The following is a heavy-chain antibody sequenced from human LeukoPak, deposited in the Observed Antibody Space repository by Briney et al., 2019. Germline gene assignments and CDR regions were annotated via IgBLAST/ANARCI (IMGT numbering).Heavy chain of an antibody. V-gene: IGHV3-23*01. CDR3: AKYAVVGTPFFDY. CDR1: GFTFSSHA. Sequence: PGGSLRLSCAVSGFTFSSHAMSWVRQAPGKGLEWVSAISDSGGNTYYADSVKGRFTSSRDNSKNTLYLQMNSLRAEDTAVYYCAKYAVVGTPFFDYWGQGTLVTVSS. CDR2: ISDSGGNT. D-gene: IGHD2-15*01. J-gene: IGHJ4*02.